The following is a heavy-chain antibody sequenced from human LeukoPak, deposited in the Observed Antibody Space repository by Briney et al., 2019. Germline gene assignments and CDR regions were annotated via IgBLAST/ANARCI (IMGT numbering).Heavy chain of an antibody. CDR2: IYHSGST. V-gene: IGHV4-30-2*01. D-gene: IGHD6-19*01. J-gene: IGHJ4*02. CDR3: ARDGRDSSGLDY. CDR1: GGSISSGDYY. Sequence: TLSLTCTVSGGSISSGDYYWSWIRQPPGKGPEWIGYIYHSGSTYYNPSLKSRVTISVDTYKNQFSLKLSSVTAADTAVYYCARDGRDSSGLDYWGQGTLVTVSS.